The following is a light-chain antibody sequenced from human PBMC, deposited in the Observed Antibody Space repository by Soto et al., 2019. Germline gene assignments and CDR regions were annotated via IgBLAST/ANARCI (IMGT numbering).Light chain of an antibody. V-gene: IGKV3-20*01. Sequence: DIVLTQSPGTLSLSPGEIATLSFSASQSVSSSYLAWYQHKPGQAPGLLIYGASSRATGIPDRFSGSGSGTDFTLTISKLEPEDFAVYYCQQYGSSPTFGQGNKVDIK. CDR2: GAS. CDR3: QQYGSSPT. J-gene: IGKJ1*01. CDR1: QSVSSSY.